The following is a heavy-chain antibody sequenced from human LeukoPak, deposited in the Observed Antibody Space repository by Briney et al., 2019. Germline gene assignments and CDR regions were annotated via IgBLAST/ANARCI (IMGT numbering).Heavy chain of an antibody. CDR2: ISGSGGST. Sequence: PGGSLRLSCAASGFTLNYYAMTWVRQAPGKGLEWVSAISGSGGSTYYADSVKGRFTISRDNSKNTLYLQMNSLRAEDTAVYYGVVPGFDIWGQGTMVTVSS. CDR1: GFTLNYYA. D-gene: IGHD3-16*01. V-gene: IGHV3-23*01. CDR3: VVPGFDI. J-gene: IGHJ3*02.